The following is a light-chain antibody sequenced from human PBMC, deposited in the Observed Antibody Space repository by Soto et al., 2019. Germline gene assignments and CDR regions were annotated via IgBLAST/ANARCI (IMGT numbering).Light chain of an antibody. Sequence: EMVLTQSPGTLSLSPGERATLSCRASHSLSSSSLAWYQQKPGQAPRLLVYGVSNRATGIPDRFSGSGSGTDFTLTISRLEPEDFAVYYCQQYGSSPRTFGQGTKVEIK. J-gene: IGKJ1*01. CDR3: QQYGSSPRT. CDR1: HSLSSSS. CDR2: GVS. V-gene: IGKV3-20*01.